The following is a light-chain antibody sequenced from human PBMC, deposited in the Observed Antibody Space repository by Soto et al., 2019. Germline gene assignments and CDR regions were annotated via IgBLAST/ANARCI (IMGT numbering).Light chain of an antibody. Sequence: QSVLTPPRSVSGSPGQSVTISCTGTSTDFGGYNYVSWYQQHPGKVPKLMLYDVSKRPSGFPDRFSGSKSGNTASLTISGLQAEDEADYYCCSYAGRDTLYVFGSGTKVTVL. CDR3: CSYAGRDTLYV. V-gene: IGLV2-11*01. CDR1: STDFGGYNY. CDR2: DVS. J-gene: IGLJ1*01.